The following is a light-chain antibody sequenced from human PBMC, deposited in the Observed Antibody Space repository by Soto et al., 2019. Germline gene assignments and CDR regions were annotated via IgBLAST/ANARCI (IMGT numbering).Light chain of an antibody. V-gene: IGKV3-15*01. J-gene: IGKJ1*01. Sequence: EIEITQSPATLPVSPGERATLSCRASQSVSSNLAWYQQKPGQAPGLLIYGASTRANGIPARFSGSGSGTELTLTISSLQSEDFAVYYCQQYNNWPTWTFGQGTKVDIK. CDR1: QSVSSN. CDR2: GAS. CDR3: QQYNNWPTWT.